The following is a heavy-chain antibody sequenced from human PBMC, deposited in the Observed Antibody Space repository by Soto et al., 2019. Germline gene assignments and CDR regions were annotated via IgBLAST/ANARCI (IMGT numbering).Heavy chain of an antibody. CDR2: IIPMLDSA. Sequence: QVQLVQSGAEVKKPGSSVKVSCKASGGTFDNYAITWVRQAPGQGLEWMAGIIPMLDSANYAEKFQDRVTITADESTSTAYMEVRTLRSEDTAMSYCARMYHYDSGGKTYFYYGMDVWGQGTTVTVSS. V-gene: IGHV1-69*12. J-gene: IGHJ6*02. CDR1: GGTFDNYA. D-gene: IGHD3-22*01. CDR3: ARMYHYDSGGKTYFYYGMDV.